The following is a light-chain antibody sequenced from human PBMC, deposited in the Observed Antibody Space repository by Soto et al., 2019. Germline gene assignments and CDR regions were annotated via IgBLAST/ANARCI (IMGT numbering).Light chain of an antibody. CDR3: HSYDSSLSGFV. J-gene: IGLJ1*01. CDR1: SSNIGAGYD. CDR2: GNN. Sequence: QSVLTQPPSVSGAPGQRVTVSCTGSSSNIGAGYDVHWYQHLPGTAPKLLIYGNNNRPSGVPDRFSGSKSGTSASLAITGLQAEDEADYYCHSYDSSLSGFVFGTGTKLTVL. V-gene: IGLV1-40*01.